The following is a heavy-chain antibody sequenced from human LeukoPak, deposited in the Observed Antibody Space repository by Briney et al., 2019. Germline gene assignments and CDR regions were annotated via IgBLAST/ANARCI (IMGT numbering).Heavy chain of an antibody. V-gene: IGHV3-23*01. Sequence: GGSLRLSRAASGFTFSSYAMSWVRQAPGKGLEWVSAISGSGGSTYYADSVKGRFTISRDNSKNTLYLQMNSLRAEDTAVYYCAKGQKSSSWTGIDYWGQGTLVTVSS. CDR2: ISGSGGST. CDR1: GFTFSSYA. CDR3: AKGQKSSSWTGIDY. J-gene: IGHJ4*02. D-gene: IGHD6-13*01.